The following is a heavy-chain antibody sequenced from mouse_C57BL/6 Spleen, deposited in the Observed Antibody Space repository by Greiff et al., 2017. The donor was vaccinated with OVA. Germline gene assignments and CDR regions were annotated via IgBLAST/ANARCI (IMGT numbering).Heavy chain of an antibody. J-gene: IGHJ2*01. CDR2: INPNNGGT. V-gene: IGHV1-26*01. CDR1: GYTFTDYY. D-gene: IGHD3-2*02. Sequence: EVQLQQSGPELVKPGASVKISCKASGYTFTDYYMNWVKQSHGKSLEWIGDINPNNGGTSYNQKFKGKATLTVDKSSSTAYMELRSLTSEDSAVYYCARGDSSGLRDYWGQGTTLTVSS. CDR3: ARGDSSGLRDY.